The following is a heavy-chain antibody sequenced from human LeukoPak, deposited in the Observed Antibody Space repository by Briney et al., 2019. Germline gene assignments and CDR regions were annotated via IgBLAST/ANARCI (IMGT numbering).Heavy chain of an antibody. CDR1: GFTFSSYS. J-gene: IGHJ4*02. CDR3: ARMYPCSAGTCIFDY. CDR2: ISSSSSYI. Sequence: GGSLRLSCAASGFTFSSYSMNWVRQAPGKGLEWVSSISSSSSYIYYADSVKGRFTISRDNAKNSLYLQMNSLRAEDTAVYYCARMYPCSAGTCIFDYWGQGTLVTVSS. D-gene: IGHD2-15*01. V-gene: IGHV3-21*01.